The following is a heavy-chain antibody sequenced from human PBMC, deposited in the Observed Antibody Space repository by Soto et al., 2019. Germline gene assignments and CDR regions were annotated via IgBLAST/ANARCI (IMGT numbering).Heavy chain of an antibody. Sequence: QVQLVESGGGLVKPGGSLRLSCAASGFIFSDYYMIWIRQAPGKGLEWVSYISNSGNTIYYADSVKGRFTISRDNAKNSLYLQMNSLRAVDTAVYYFGRARGPVWFSPWSEVWGQGTTVTGSS. CDR3: GRARGPVWFSPWSEV. CDR1: GFIFSDYY. D-gene: IGHD3-16*01. J-gene: IGHJ6*02. CDR2: ISNSGNTI. V-gene: IGHV3-11*01.